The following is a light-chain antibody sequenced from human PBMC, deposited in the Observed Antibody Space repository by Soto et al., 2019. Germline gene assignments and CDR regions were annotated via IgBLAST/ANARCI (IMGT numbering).Light chain of an antibody. CDR2: TAS. Sequence: DIQLTQSPSFLSASVGDRVSITCRASQGITSFLAWYQQIPGKATKLLIYTASTLQSGVPPRFSGSGSGTAFTLTISSLQTEDFGTYYCQQLNSYPLTFGGGTRVAI. CDR1: QGITSF. J-gene: IGKJ4*01. CDR3: QQLNSYPLT. V-gene: IGKV1-9*01.